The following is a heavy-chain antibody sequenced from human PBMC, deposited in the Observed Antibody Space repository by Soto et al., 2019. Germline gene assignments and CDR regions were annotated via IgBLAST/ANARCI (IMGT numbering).Heavy chain of an antibody. V-gene: IGHV4-30-4*01. CDR3: AREGGDYDILTGYPNWFDP. Sequence: SETLSLTCTVSGGSISSGDYYWSWIRQPPGKGLEWIGYIYYSGSTYYNPSLKSRVTISVDTSKNQFSLKLSSVTAADTAVYYCAREGGDYDILTGYPNWFDPWGQGTLVTVSS. J-gene: IGHJ5*02. CDR1: GGSISSGDYY. CDR2: IYYSGST. D-gene: IGHD3-9*01.